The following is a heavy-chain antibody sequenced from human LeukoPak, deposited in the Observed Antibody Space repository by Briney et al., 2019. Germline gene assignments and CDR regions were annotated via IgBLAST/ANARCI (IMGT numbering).Heavy chain of an antibody. D-gene: IGHD4-17*01. CDR2: ISYDESNT. CDR3: ARDGDGDYVFSYYFDY. V-gene: IGHV3-30*04. J-gene: IGHJ4*02. CDR1: GFTFSSYA. Sequence: GRSLRLSCAASGFTFSSYAMRWVRQAPGKGLEWVALISYDESNTFYADSVKGRFTISRDNSKNTLYLQMNSLRVEDTAVYYCARDGDGDYVFSYYFDYWGQGTLVTVSS.